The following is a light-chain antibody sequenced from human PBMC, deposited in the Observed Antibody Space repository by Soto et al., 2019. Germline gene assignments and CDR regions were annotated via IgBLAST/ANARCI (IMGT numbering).Light chain of an antibody. J-gene: IGKJ4*01. CDR1: QSVSSN. CDR2: GAS. V-gene: IGKV3D-15*01. CDR3: HQRSNWPRT. Sequence: IVLSQSPATLSVSPGERAALSCRASQSVSSNLAWYQQKPGQPPRLLIFGASTRATGIPARFSGSGSEAEFTLTISSLQSEDFAVYYCHQRSNWPRTFGGATKV.